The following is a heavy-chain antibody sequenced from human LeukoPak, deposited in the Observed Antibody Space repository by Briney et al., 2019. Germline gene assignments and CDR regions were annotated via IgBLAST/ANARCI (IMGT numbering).Heavy chain of an antibody. D-gene: IGHD5-12*01. CDR3: AKETRGSYSDY. V-gene: IGHV3-30*02. CDR2: ISYDGSNR. CDR1: GFTFSSSG. J-gene: IGHJ4*02. Sequence: GGSLRLSCAASGFTFSSSGMHWVHQAPAKGLEWVAFISYDGSNRYYADSVKGRFTISRDNSKNTLYLQMNSLRAEDAAVYYCAKETRGSYSDYWGQGTLVTVSS.